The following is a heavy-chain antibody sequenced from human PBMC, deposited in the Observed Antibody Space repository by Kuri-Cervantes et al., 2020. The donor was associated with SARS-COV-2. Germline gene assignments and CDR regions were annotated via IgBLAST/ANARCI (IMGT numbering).Heavy chain of an antibody. CDR3: ARAKGETYYYYYMDV. V-gene: IGHV4-38-2*02. Sequence: SETLSLTCTVSGYSISSDYYWGWIRQPPGKGLEWIGSVYRSGSTYNNPSLESRVTILVDTSKNQFSLRLSSVTAADTAVYFCARAKGETYYYYYMDVWGKGTTVTVSS. D-gene: IGHD3-16*01. J-gene: IGHJ6*03. CDR1: GYSISSDYY. CDR2: VYRSGST.